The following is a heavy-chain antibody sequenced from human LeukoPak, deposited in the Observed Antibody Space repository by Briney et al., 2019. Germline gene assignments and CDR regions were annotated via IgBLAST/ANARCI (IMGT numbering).Heavy chain of an antibody. D-gene: IGHD1-26*01. V-gene: IGHV3-23*01. CDR2: INDSGDYT. J-gene: IGHJ4*02. Sequence: GGSLRLSCAASGFTFSSHAMSWVRQALGKGLKWVSGINDSGDYTYYTDSVKGRFTISRDNSKNTVYLQMNSLRAEDTAVYYCASPEGAAFDYWGQGTLVTVSS. CDR1: GFTFSSHA. CDR3: ASPEGAAFDY.